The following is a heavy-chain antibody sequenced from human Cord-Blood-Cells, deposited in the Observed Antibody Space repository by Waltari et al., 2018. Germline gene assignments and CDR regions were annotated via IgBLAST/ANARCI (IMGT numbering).Heavy chain of an antibody. Sequence: EAQLVQSGAEVKKPGATVKISCTVSGYTFTDYYMHWVQPAPGKGLEWMGLVDPEDGETIYAEKFQGRVTITADTSTDTAYMELSSLRSEDTAVYYCATPGKYYDFWSGYFWGQGTLVTVSS. CDR3: ATPGKYYDFWSGYF. V-gene: IGHV1-69-2*01. CDR1: GYTFTDYY. J-gene: IGHJ4*02. CDR2: VDPEDGET. D-gene: IGHD3-3*01.